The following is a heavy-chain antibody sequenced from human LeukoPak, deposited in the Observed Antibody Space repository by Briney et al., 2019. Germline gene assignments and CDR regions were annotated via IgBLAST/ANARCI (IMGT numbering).Heavy chain of an antibody. Sequence: SETLSLTCTVSGGSIRTYYWSWIRQPPGKGLEWIGSIYYSGSTYYNPSLKSRVTISVDTSKNQFSLKLSSVTAADTAVYYCARVWFGELSLYYIDYWGQGTLVTVSS. CDR2: IYYSGST. CDR1: GGSIRTYY. D-gene: IGHD3-10*01. J-gene: IGHJ4*02. CDR3: ARVWFGELSLYYIDY. V-gene: IGHV4-59*12.